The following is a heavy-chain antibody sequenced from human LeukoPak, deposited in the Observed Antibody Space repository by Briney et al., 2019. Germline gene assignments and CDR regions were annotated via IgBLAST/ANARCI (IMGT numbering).Heavy chain of an antibody. D-gene: IGHD6-19*01. V-gene: IGHV3-74*01. Sequence: PGRSLRLSCAASGFAFSDNWMHWVRQAPGKGLEWVAAINSDGSSINYADSVQGRFTISRDNAKNMLYLQMDSLRAEDTSVYYCTSPPSLAVADPFDSWGQGTLVTVSS. CDR3: TSPPSLAVADPFDS. CDR1: GFAFSDNW. CDR2: INSDGSSI. J-gene: IGHJ4*02.